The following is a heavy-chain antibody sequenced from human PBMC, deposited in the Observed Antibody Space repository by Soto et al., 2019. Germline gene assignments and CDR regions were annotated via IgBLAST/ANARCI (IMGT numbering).Heavy chain of an antibody. D-gene: IGHD1-7*01. Sequence: ASVKVSCKASGYTFTSYDINWVRQATGQGLEWMGWMNPNSGNTGYAQKFQGRVTMTRNTSISTAYMELSSLRSEDTAVYYCASCGGITGTTPQQLDYWGQGTLVTVSS. CDR1: GYTFTSYD. CDR2: MNPNSGNT. V-gene: IGHV1-8*01. CDR3: ASCGGITGTTPQQLDY. J-gene: IGHJ4*02.